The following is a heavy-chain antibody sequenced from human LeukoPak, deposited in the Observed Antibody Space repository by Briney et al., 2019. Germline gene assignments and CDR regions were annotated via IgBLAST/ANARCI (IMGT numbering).Heavy chain of an antibody. Sequence: GGSLRLSCAASGFTVSSNYMSWVRQAPGKGLEWVSVIYSGGSTYYADSVKGRFTISRDNSKNTLYLQMNSLRAEDTAVYYCAREAWGSTRYYYYVDVWGKGTTVTVSS. CDR3: AREAWGSTRYYYYVDV. CDR1: GFTVSSNY. V-gene: IGHV3-53*01. J-gene: IGHJ6*03. CDR2: IYSGGST. D-gene: IGHD2-2*01.